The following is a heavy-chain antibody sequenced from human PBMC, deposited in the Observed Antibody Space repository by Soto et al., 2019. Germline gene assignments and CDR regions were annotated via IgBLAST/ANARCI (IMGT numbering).Heavy chain of an antibody. CDR1: GFTLSSYS. V-gene: IGHV3-48*02. CDR2: ISGSGGTI. D-gene: IGHD6-19*01. CDR3: ARETGLRSSGWSYYFDF. Sequence: VQLVESGGGMVQPGGSLRVSCAASGFTLSSYSRHWVRQAPGKGVEWVSYISGSGGTIYYADSVKGRFTISRDNPKNSLSVQMNSLRDGDTAVDFCARETGLRSSGWSYYFDFWGQATRVPVSS. J-gene: IGHJ4*02.